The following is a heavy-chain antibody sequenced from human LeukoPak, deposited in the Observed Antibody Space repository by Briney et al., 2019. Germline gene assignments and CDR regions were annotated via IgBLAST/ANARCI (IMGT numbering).Heavy chain of an antibody. Sequence: SETLSLTCAVYGGSFSGYYWSWIRQPPGKGLEWIGEINHSGSTNYNPSLKSRVTIAVDTSKNQFSLKLSSVTAADTAVYYCARVWGWLQFYLFDYWGQGTLVTVSS. CDR2: INHSGST. CDR3: ARVWGWLQFYLFDY. CDR1: GGSFSGYY. J-gene: IGHJ4*02. D-gene: IGHD5-24*01. V-gene: IGHV4-34*01.